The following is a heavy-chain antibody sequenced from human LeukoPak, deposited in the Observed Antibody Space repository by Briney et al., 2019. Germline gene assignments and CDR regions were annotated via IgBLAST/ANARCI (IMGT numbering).Heavy chain of an antibody. V-gene: IGHV4-39*07. CDR1: GGSISSSSYY. CDR2: IYYSGST. J-gene: IGHJ6*03. CDR3: ARGRIVYYYMDV. Sequence: PSETLSLTCTVSGGSISSSSYYWGWIRQPPGKGLEWIGSIYYSGSTYYNPSLKSRVTISVDTSKNQFSLKLSSVTAADTAVYYCARGRIVYYYMDVWGKGTTVTISS. D-gene: IGHD2/OR15-2a*01.